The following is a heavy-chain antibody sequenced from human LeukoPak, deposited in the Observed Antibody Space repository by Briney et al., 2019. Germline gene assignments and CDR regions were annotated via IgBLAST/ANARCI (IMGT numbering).Heavy chain of an antibody. J-gene: IGHJ4*02. V-gene: IGHV3-33*01. CDR1: GFTFSSYG. D-gene: IGHD2-2*01. CDR3: ARDFPSRYCSSTSCHTYFDY. Sequence: GGSLRLSCAASGFTFSSYGMHWVRQAPGKGLEWVAVIWYDGSNKYYADSVKGRFTISRDNSKNTLYLQMNSLRAEDTAVYYCARDFPSRYCSSTSCHTYFDYWGQGTLVTVSS. CDR2: IWYDGSNK.